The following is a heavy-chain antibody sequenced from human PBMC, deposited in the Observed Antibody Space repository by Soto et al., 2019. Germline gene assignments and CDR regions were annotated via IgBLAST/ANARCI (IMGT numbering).Heavy chain of an antibody. CDR3: ARDSEQGGITGTEGDY. J-gene: IGHJ4*02. CDR2: IIPILGTA. V-gene: IGHV1-69*12. D-gene: IGHD1-20*01. Sequence: QDQLVQSGAEVKKPGSSVKVSCKASGGTFSSYAIGWVRQAPGQGLEWMGGIIPILGTANYAQKFQGRVTMTADESTSTAYMELSSLRSEDTAVYYCARDSEQGGITGTEGDYWGQGTLVTVSS. CDR1: GGTFSSYA.